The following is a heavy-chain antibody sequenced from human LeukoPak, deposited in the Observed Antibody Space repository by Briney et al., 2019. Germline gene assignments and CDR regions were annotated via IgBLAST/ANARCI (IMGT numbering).Heavy chain of an antibody. CDR1: GFTFDDYA. CDR3: AKVRRRVVTYGMPAFDI. V-gene: IGHV3-9*01. CDR2: ISWNSGSI. D-gene: IGHD2-21*02. J-gene: IGHJ3*02. Sequence: RSGGSLRLSCAASGFTFDDYAMHWVRQAPGKGLEWVSGISWNSGSIGYADSVKGRFTISRDNAKNSLYLQMNSLRAEDTALYYCAKVRRRVVTYGMPAFDIWGQGTMVAVSS.